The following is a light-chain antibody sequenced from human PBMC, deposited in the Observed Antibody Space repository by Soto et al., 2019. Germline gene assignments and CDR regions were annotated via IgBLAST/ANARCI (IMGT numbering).Light chain of an antibody. J-gene: IGKJ4*01. CDR2: WAS. CDR1: QTLLFSSHNKTF. CDR3: QQYFSTPLS. Sequence: EMVVTQSPDSLAVSLGERATIYCKSSQTLLFSSHNKTFLAWYQQKPGQPPKLLVHWASSRETGVPDRFSGSGSETDFTLTISSLQAADVAVYYCQQYFSTPLSFGGGTKVDI. V-gene: IGKV4-1*01.